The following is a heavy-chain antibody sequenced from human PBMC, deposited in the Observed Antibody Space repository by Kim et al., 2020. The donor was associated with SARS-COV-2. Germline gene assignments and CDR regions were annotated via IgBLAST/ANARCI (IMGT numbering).Heavy chain of an antibody. Sequence: TKISQQFQGRVTFTRDTSANTASRELSSLGSEDTAVYYCARDLFHTGFDYWGQGTLVAVSS. CDR2: T. J-gene: IGHJ4*02. D-gene: IGHD2-8*02. CDR3: ARDLFHTGFDY. V-gene: IGHV1-3*01.